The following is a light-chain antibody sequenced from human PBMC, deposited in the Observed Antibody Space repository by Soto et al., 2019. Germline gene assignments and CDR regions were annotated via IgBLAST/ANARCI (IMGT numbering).Light chain of an antibody. V-gene: IGLV2-11*01. CDR1: RSDVGSYNY. CDR3: CSYVGSYILI. J-gene: IGLJ2*01. CDR2: DVS. Sequence: QSALTQPRSVSGSPGQSVTISCTGTRSDVGSYNYVSWYQHHPGKAPKFLIYDVSKRPSGVPDRFSGSKSGNTASLTISGLQAEDEADYYCCSYVGSYILIFGGGTKLTVL.